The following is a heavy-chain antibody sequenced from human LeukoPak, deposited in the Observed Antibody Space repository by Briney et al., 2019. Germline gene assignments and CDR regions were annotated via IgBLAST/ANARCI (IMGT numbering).Heavy chain of an antibody. Sequence: SVKVSCKASGCTFSSYAISWVRQAPGQGLEWMGRIIPILGIANYAQKFQGRVTITADKSTSTAYMELSSLRSEDTAVYYCARECDYCSSTSCYFGRKGMQDAFDIWGQGTMVTVSS. CDR2: IIPILGIA. V-gene: IGHV1-69*04. CDR1: GCTFSSYA. J-gene: IGHJ3*02. CDR3: ARECDYCSSTSCYFGRKGMQDAFDI. D-gene: IGHD2-2*01.